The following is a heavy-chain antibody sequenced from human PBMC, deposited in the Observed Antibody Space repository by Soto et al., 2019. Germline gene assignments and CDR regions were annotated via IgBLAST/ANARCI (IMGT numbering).Heavy chain of an antibody. Sequence: PSETLSLTCNVSGGSISSSSYDWGWIRQPPGKGLEWIGSIYYSGSPYYNPSLKSRVTISVDTSKNQFSLKLSSVTAADTAVYYCAIRITMVRGVIMNDYWGQGPLVTVSS. CDR2: IYYSGSP. V-gene: IGHV4-39*01. CDR3: AIRITMVRGVIMNDY. D-gene: IGHD3-10*01. J-gene: IGHJ4*02. CDR1: GGSISSSSYD.